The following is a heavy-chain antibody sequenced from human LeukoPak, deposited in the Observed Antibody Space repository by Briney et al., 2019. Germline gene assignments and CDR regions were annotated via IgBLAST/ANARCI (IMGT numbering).Heavy chain of an antibody. CDR1: GFTFSSYG. CDR3: AKSSPYSGSYPYPSYFDY. Sequence: GGSLRLSCAASGFTFSSYGMSWVRQAPGKGLEWVSAISGSGGSTYYADSVKGRFTISRDNSKNPPYLQMNSLRAEDTAVYYCAKSSPYSGSYPYPSYFDYWGQGTLVTVSS. D-gene: IGHD1-26*01. CDR2: ISGSGGST. V-gene: IGHV3-23*01. J-gene: IGHJ4*02.